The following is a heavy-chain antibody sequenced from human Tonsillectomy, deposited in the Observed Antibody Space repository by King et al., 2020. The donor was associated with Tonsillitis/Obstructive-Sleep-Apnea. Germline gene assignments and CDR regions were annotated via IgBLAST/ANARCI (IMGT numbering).Heavy chain of an antibody. CDR2: ISHSGST. V-gene: IGHV4-34*01. Sequence: VQLQQWGAGLLKPSETLSLTCAVYGGSFSGYYWSWIRQPPGKGLEWIGEISHSGSTNYNPSLKSRVTISVDTSRNQFSLRLTSITAADTAVYYCAKGGLAHDASDIWGQGTMVTVSS. CDR1: GGSFSGYY. CDR3: AKGGLAHDASDI. J-gene: IGHJ3*02.